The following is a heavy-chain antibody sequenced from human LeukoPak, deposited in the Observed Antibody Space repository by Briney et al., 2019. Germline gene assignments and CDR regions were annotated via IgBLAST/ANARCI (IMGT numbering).Heavy chain of an antibody. CDR1: GFTFSDYY. J-gene: IGHJ4*02. CDR3: ARDLFSSSSNDPINYFDY. V-gene: IGHV3-11*01. D-gene: IGHD6-6*01. Sequence: GGSLRLSCAASGFTFSDYYMSWIRQAPGKGLEWVSYISSSGSTIYYADSVKSRFTISRDNAKNSLYLQMNSLRAEDTAVYYCARDLFSSSSNDPINYFDYWGQGTLVTVSS. CDR2: ISSSGSTI.